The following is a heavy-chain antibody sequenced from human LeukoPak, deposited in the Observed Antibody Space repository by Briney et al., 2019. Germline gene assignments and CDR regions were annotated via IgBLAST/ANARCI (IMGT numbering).Heavy chain of an antibody. D-gene: IGHD3-10*01. CDR2: ISGSGGST. J-gene: IGHJ4*02. CDR1: GFTFSRYA. CDR3: AKVSNTGGSGTRDY. V-gene: IGHV3-23*01. Sequence: GGSLRLSCAASGFTFSRYAMSWVRQAPGKGLEWVSVISGSGGSTYYADSVKGRFTISRDNSKNTLYLQMNSLRVEDTAVYYCAKVSNTGGSGTRDYWGQGTLVTVSS.